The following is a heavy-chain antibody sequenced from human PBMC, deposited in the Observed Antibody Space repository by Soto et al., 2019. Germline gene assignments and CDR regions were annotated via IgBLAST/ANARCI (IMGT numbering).Heavy chain of an antibody. V-gene: IGHV3-7*01. CDR3: ARIAASGRGWDV. D-gene: IGHD6-13*01. CDR2: IKQDGSEE. Sequence: EVQLVESGGGLVQPGGSLRLSCVDSGFTFSSYWMSWVRQAPVKGLEWVGNIKQDGSEENYVDSVKGRFTISRDNAKNSMDLHMNSLRAEDTAVYYGARIAASGRGWDVWGQGTTVVVSS. CDR1: GFTFSSYW. J-gene: IGHJ6*02.